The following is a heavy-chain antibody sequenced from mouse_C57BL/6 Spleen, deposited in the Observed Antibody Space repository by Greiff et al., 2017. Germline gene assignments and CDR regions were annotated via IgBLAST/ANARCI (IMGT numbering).Heavy chain of an antibody. CDR3: ARSDGNYPYAMDY. D-gene: IGHD2-1*01. Sequence: VQLQQPGAELVRPGPSVKLSCKASGYTFTSYWMHWVKQRPGQGLEWIGVIDPSDSSPNYNHKFKGKATLTVDTSSSTAYMQLSSLTSEDSAVYSCARSDGNYPYAMDYWGQGTSVTVSS. CDR1: GYTFTSYW. V-gene: IGHV1-59*01. CDR2: IDPSDSSP. J-gene: IGHJ4*01.